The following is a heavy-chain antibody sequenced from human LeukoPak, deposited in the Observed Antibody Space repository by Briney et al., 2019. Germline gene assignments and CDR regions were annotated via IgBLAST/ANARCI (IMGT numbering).Heavy chain of an antibody. CDR1: GFTFSSYA. CDR3: AKVETSGGANCYALDY. Sequence: GGSLRLSCAASGFTFSSYAMTWVRQAPDKGLEWVSAISGSDGSTYYADSVKGRFTISRDDSQNTLYLQMNSLSTEDTAVYYCAKVETSGGANCYALDYWGQGTLVTVSS. CDR2: ISGSDGST. J-gene: IGHJ4*02. D-gene: IGHD2-2*01. V-gene: IGHV3-23*01.